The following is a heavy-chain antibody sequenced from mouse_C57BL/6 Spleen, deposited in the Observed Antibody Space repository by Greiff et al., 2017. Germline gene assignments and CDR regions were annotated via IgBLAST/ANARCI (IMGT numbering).Heavy chain of an antibody. CDR3: ALYYYGSSWDYAMDY. Sequence: EVHLVESGGGLVQPKGSLKLSCAASGFSFNTYAMNWVRQAPGKGLEWVARIRSKSNNYATYYADSVKDRFTISRDDSESMLYLQMNNLKTEDTAMYYCALYYYGSSWDYAMDYWGQGTSVTVSS. J-gene: IGHJ4*01. CDR2: IRSKSNNYAT. CDR1: GFSFNTYA. D-gene: IGHD1-1*01. V-gene: IGHV10-1*01.